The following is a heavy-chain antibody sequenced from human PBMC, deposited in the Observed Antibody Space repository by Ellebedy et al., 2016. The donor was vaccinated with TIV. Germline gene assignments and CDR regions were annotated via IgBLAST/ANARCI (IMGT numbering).Heavy chain of an antibody. CDR2: FYYSGNP. J-gene: IGHJ4*02. CDR1: GDSISSSNYY. D-gene: IGHD1-20*01. CDR3: ARRALSNWFLDY. V-gene: IGHV4-39*01. Sequence: MPSETLSLTCTVSGDSISSSNYYWGWIRQPPGKGLEWIGSFYYSGNPYYNPSLKSRVTMSVDTSKNQFSLKLTSVTAADTATYFCARRALSNWFLDYWGQGTLVTVSS.